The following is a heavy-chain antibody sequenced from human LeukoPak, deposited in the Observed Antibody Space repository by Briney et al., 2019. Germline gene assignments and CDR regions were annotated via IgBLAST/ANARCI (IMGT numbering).Heavy chain of an antibody. J-gene: IGHJ3*02. V-gene: IGHV1-24*01. CDR2: FDPEDGET. Sequence: ASVKVSCKVSGYTLTELSMHWVRQAHGKGLEWMGGFDPEDGETIYAQKFQGRVTMTEDTSTDTAYMELSSLRSEDTAVYYCLGERHYDPAPAFDIWGQGTMVTVSS. CDR3: LGERHYDPAPAFDI. CDR1: GYTLTELS. D-gene: IGHD3-22*01.